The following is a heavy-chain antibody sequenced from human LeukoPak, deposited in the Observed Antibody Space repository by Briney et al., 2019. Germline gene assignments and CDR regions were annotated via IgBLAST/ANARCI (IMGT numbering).Heavy chain of an antibody. CDR2: IIPIFGTA. CDR1: GGTFSSYA. CDR3: AREAEGATNPSQFDY. V-gene: IGHV1-69*13. J-gene: IGHJ4*02. Sequence: ASVKVSCKASGGTFSSYAISWVRQAPGQGLEWMGGIIPIFGTANYAQKFQGRVTITAVESTSTAYMELSSLRSEDTAVYYCAREAEGATNPSQFDYWGQGTLVTVSS. D-gene: IGHD1-26*01.